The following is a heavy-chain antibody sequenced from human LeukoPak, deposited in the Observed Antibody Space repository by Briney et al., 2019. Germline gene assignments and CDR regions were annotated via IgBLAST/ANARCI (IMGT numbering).Heavy chain of an antibody. CDR2: INPNSGGT. CDR3: ARGRYFDWLGGFDY. D-gene: IGHD3-9*01. Sequence: ASVKVSCKASGYTFTGYYMHWVRQAPGQGLEWMGWINPNSGGTNYAQKFQGWVTMTRDTSISTAYMELSRLRSDDTAVYYCARGRYFDWLGGFDYWGQGTLVTVSS. CDR1: GYTFTGYY. V-gene: IGHV1-2*04. J-gene: IGHJ4*02.